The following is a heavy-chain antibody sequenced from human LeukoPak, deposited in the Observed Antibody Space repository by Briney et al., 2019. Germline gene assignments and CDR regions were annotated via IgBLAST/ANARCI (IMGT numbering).Heavy chain of an antibody. Sequence: GGSLRLSCAASGFTFSSFAMNWVRQAPGKGLEWVSIISGSGDTTHYTDSVKGRFTVSRDNSKNTLYLQMDSLRAEDTAVYYCAMLAGQYQLPAIDYWGQGTLVTVSS. J-gene: IGHJ4*02. CDR2: ISGSGDTT. D-gene: IGHD2-2*01. CDR1: GFTFSSFA. CDR3: AMLAGQYQLPAIDY. V-gene: IGHV3-23*01.